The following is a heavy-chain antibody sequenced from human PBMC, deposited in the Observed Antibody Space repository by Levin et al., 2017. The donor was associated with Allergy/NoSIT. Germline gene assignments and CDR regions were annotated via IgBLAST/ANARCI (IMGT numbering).Heavy chain of an antibody. CDR1: GYTFTGYY. CDR2: INPNSGGT. CDR3: ARDFEYGSSPAHLYYYYYMDV. D-gene: IGHD6-6*01. V-gene: IGHV1-2*06. J-gene: IGHJ6*03. Sequence: ASVKVSCKASGYTFTGYYMHWVRQAPGQGLEWMGRINPNSGGTNYAQKFQGRVTMTRDTSISTAYMELSRLRSDDTAVYYCARDFEYGSSPAHLYYYYYMDVWGKGTTVTVSS.